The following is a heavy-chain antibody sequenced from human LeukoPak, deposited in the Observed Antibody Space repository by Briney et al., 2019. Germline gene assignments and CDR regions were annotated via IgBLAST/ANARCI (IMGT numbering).Heavy chain of an antibody. Sequence: GGSLRLSCAASGFTFSDYYMSWIRQAPGKGLEWVANIKQDGSEKYYVDSVKGRFTISRDNAKNSLYLQMNSLRAEDTAVYYCARDGEVGVGRWFDPWGQGTLVTVSS. CDR2: IKQDGSEK. J-gene: IGHJ5*02. CDR3: ARDGEVGVGRWFDP. V-gene: IGHV3-7*01. D-gene: IGHD1-26*01. CDR1: GFTFSDYY.